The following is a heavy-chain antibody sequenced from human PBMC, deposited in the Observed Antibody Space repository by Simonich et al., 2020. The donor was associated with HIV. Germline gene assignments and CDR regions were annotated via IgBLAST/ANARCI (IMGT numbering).Heavy chain of an antibody. CDR2: INHSGST. D-gene: IGHD6-13*01. CDR3: ARATGTDAFDI. Sequence: QVQLQQWGAGLLKPSETLSLTCAVYGGSFSDFYWTWIRHPPGKGLEWFGEINHSGSTNYNPSLKGRVTISVATSKNQFSLKLSSVTAADTAVYYCARATGTDAFDIWGQGTMVTVSS. V-gene: IGHV4-34*01. CDR1: GGSFSDFY. J-gene: IGHJ3*02.